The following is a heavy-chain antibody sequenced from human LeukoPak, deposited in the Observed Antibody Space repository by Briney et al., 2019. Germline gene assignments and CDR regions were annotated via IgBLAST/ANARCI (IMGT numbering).Heavy chain of an antibody. CDR3: ARGGYDILTGYVHFDY. Sequence: ASVKVSCKASGYTFTGYYMHWVRQAPGQGLEWVGWINPNSGGTNYAQKFQGRVTMTRDTSISTAYMELSRLRSDDTAVYYCARGGYDILTGYVHFDYWGQGTLVTVSS. D-gene: IGHD3-9*01. V-gene: IGHV1-2*02. CDR2: INPNSGGT. J-gene: IGHJ4*02. CDR1: GYTFTGYY.